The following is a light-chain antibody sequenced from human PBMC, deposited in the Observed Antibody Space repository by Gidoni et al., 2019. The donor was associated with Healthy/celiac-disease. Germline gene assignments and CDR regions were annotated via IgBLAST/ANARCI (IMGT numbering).Light chain of an antibody. CDR2: NAS. CDR1: QSISSY. CDR3: QQNYSNPPT. V-gene: IGKV1-39*01. Sequence: DIQMPQSPSSLSASVGDRVTITCRASQSISSYLNWYQQKPGKAPKLLIYNASSLESGVPSRFSGSGSGTDVTLTISSLQPDDVATYYCQQNYSNPPTFGGGTKVEIK. J-gene: IGKJ4*01.